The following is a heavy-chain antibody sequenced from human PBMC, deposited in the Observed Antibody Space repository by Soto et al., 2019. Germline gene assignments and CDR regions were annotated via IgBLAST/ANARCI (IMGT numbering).Heavy chain of an antibody. CDR2: IYPGDSNT. V-gene: IGHV5-51*01. Sequence: GESLKISCKGSGYSFTSYWIGWVRQMPGKGLEWMGIIYPGDSNTRYSPSFQGQVTISADKSISTAYLQWSSLKASDTAMYYCARHGLRRGLVSRGFMDVWGQGTTVTVSS. D-gene: IGHD2-21*01. CDR3: ARHGLRRGLVSRGFMDV. CDR1: GYSFTSYW. J-gene: IGHJ6*02.